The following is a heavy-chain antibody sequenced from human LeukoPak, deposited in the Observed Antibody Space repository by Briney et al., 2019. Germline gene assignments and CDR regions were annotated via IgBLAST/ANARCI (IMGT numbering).Heavy chain of an antibody. CDR1: GFTFSDYY. CDR2: ISSSGSTI. CDR3: AREKVAVAGHPPFDY. D-gene: IGHD6-19*01. J-gene: IGHJ4*02. Sequence: GGSLRLSCAAFGFTFSDYYMSWIRQAPGKGLEWVSYISSSGSTIYYADSVKGRFTISRDNAKNSLYLQMNSLRAEDTAVYYCAREKVAVAGHPPFDYWGQGTLVTVSS. V-gene: IGHV3-11*01.